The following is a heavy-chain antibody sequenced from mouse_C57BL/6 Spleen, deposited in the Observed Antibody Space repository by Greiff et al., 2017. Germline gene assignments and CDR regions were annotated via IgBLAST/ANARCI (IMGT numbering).Heavy chain of an antibody. CDR3: ARGWDYGSSSRFAY. V-gene: IGHV1-55*01. J-gene: IGHJ3*01. Sequence: QVQLQQPGAELVKPGASVKMSCKASGYTFTSYWLTWVKQRPGQGLEWIGDISPGSGSTNYNEKFKSKATLTVDTSSSTAYMQLSSLTSEDSAVYYCARGWDYGSSSRFAYWGQGTLVTVSA. D-gene: IGHD1-1*01. CDR2: ISPGSGST. CDR1: GYTFTSYW.